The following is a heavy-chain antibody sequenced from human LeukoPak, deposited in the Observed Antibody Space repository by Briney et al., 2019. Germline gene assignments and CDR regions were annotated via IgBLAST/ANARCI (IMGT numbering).Heavy chain of an antibody. CDR3: ARSYCGGSCYGPSSYYFDY. CDR1: GFTFSSYS. J-gene: IGHJ4*02. D-gene: IGHD2-15*01. V-gene: IGHV3-48*01. CDR2: ISSSSSTI. Sequence: PGGSLRLSCAASGFTFSSYSMNWVRQAPGKGLEWVSYISSSSSTIYYADSVKGRFTISRDNAKNSLYLQMNSLRAEDTAVYYCARSYCGGSCYGPSSYYFDYWGQGTLVTVSS.